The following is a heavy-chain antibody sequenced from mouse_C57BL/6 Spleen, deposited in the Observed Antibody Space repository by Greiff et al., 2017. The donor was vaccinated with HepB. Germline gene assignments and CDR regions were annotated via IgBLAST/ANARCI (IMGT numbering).Heavy chain of an antibody. V-gene: IGHV7-3*01. Sequence: EVKLMESGGGLVQPGGSLSLSCAASGFTFTDYYMSWVRQPPGKALEWLGFIRNKANGYTTEYSASVKGRFTISRDNSQSILYLQMNALRAEDSATYYCARYEELTLDYWGQGTTLTVSS. CDR2: IRNKANGYTT. CDR3: ARYEELTLDY. CDR1: GFTFTDYY. J-gene: IGHJ2*01. D-gene: IGHD4-1*01.